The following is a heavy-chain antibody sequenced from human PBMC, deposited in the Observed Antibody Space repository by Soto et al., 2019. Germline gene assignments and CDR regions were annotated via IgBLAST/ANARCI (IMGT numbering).Heavy chain of an antibody. D-gene: IGHD2-21*01. Sequence: ASVKVSCKVSGYSFSEMSMHWVRQTPEKGLEWMGSFDGEDGQTMYAQKFQGRVTMTEDTSADTAYMELSSLRSDDTAVYYCGFPGATGHLDFWGQGSRVTVS. V-gene: IGHV1-24*01. CDR2: FDGEDGQT. J-gene: IGHJ4*02. CDR1: GYSFSEMS. CDR3: GFPGATGHLDF.